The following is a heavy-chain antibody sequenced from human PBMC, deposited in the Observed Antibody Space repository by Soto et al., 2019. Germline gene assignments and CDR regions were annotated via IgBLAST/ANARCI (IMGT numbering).Heavy chain of an antibody. Sequence: QVPLVQSGAEVKEPGASVKLSCKASGFIFTSHVVHWVRQAPGQRLEWMGWVTGGNGDTKYSQKFQGRVTITRDISATTAYMELSRLTSEDKAIYYCARDSGVRGPSGDLDYWGQGTLVTVSS. CDR2: VTGGNGDT. J-gene: IGHJ4*02. CDR1: GFIFTSHV. CDR3: ARDSGVRGPSGDLDY. V-gene: IGHV1-3*01. D-gene: IGHD3-10*02.